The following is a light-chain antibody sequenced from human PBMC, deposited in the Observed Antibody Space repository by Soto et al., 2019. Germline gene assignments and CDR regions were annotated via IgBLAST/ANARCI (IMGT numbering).Light chain of an antibody. CDR2: GAS. Sequence: EVVMTQSPATLSVSPGEGATLSCRASQRVNSNLAWYQQKPGQAPRLLVYGASTRATGIPARFSASGSGTDFTLTIYSLQSEDFAVYYCLQYHDWPPLTFGGGTKVEIK. J-gene: IGKJ4*01. V-gene: IGKV3D-15*01. CDR1: QRVNSN. CDR3: LQYHDWPPLT.